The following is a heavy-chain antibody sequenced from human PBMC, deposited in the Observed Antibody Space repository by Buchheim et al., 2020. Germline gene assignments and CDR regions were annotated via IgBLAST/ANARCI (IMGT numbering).Heavy chain of an antibody. CDR2: IYTSGST. Sequence: QVQLQESGPGLVKPSQTLSLTCTVSGGSISSGSYYWSWIRQPAGKGLEWIGRIYTSGSTNYNTSLKSRVTISVDTSKNQFSLKLSSVTAADTAVYYCARGSSPYFDYWGQGTL. CDR1: GGSISSGSYY. J-gene: IGHJ4*02. CDR3: ARGSSPYFDY. V-gene: IGHV4-61*02.